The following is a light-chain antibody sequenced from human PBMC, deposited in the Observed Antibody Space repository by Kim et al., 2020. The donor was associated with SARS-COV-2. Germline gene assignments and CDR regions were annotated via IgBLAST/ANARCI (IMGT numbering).Light chain of an antibody. V-gene: IGLV3-27*01. CDR3: YSSADNSRV. CDR1: VLAKKY. Sequence: SYELTQPSSVSVSPGQTASITCSGDVLAKKYARWFQQKPGQAPVLVIYKDSERPSGIPERFSGSSSGTTVTLTISGAQVEDEADYYCYSSADNSRVFGGGTQVTVL. CDR2: KDS. J-gene: IGLJ3*02.